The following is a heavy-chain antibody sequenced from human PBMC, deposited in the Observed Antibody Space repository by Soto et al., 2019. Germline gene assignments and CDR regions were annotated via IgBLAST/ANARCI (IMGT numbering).Heavy chain of an antibody. CDR1: GGTFSSYT. CDR2: IIPILGIA. D-gene: IGHD3-22*01. CDR3: ARDGPYYYDSSGYYLDY. J-gene: IGHJ4*02. V-gene: IGHV1-69*08. Sequence: QVQLVQSGAEVKKPGSSVKVSCKASGGTFSSYTISWVRQAPGQGLEWMGRIIPILGIANYAQKFQGRVTITADKSTSTAYMELSSLRSEDTAVYYCARDGPYYYDSSGYYLDYWGQGTLVTVSS.